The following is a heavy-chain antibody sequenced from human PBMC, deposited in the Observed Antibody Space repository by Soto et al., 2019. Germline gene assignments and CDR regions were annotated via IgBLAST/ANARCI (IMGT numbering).Heavy chain of an antibody. Sequence: QVQLVPSGAEVKKPGASVKVSCKASGYTFTSYGISWVRQAPGQGLEWMGWISAYNGNTNYAQKLHGRVNMSTDTPTSTAYMELRSLRSDDTAVYYCARDHITMIVVVIPSYYYYYGMDVWGQGTTVTVSS. V-gene: IGHV1-18*01. CDR3: ARDHITMIVVVIPSYYYYYGMDV. CDR2: ISAYNGNT. CDR1: GYTFTSYG. D-gene: IGHD3-22*01. J-gene: IGHJ6*02.